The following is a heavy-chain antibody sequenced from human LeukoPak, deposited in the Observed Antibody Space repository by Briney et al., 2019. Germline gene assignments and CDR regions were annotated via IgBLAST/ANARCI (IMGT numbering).Heavy chain of an antibody. CDR3: AREVENYDFWSGYYDY. CDR2: INSDGSST. V-gene: IGHV3-74*01. D-gene: IGHD3-3*01. Sequence: PGGSLRLPCAASGFTFSSYWMHWVRQAPGKGLVWVSRINSDGSSTSYADSVKGRFTISRDNAKNTLYLQMNSLRAEDTAVYYCAREVENYDFWSGYYDYWGQGTLVIVSS. J-gene: IGHJ4*02. CDR1: GFTFSSYW.